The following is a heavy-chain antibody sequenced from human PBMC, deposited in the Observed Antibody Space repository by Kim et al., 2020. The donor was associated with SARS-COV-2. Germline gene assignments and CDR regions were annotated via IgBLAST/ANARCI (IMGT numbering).Heavy chain of an antibody. J-gene: IGHJ4*02. Sequence: SVKGRFTISRDNSKNTLYLQMNSLRAEDTAVYYCARGGLWFPLGWYYFDYWGQGTLVTVSS. V-gene: IGHV3-53*01. D-gene: IGHD2-21*01. CDR3: ARGGLWFPLGWYYFDY.